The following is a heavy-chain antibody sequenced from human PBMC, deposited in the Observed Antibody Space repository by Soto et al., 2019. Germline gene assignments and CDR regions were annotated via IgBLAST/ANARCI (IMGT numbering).Heavy chain of an antibody. CDR3: AKACSGGSCSYVDFDY. J-gene: IGHJ4*02. CDR1: GFTFSSYA. V-gene: IGHV3-23*01. Sequence: GGSLRHSCAASGFTFSSYAMSWVRQAPGKGLEWVSAISGSGGSTYYADSVKGRFTISRDNSKNTLYLQMNSLRAEDTAVYYCAKACSGGSCSYVDFDYWGQGTLVTVS. CDR2: ISGSGGST. D-gene: IGHD2-15*01.